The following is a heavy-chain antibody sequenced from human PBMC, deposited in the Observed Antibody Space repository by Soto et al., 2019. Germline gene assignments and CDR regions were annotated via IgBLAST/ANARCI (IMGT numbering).Heavy chain of an antibody. CDR1: GFSLTNGRMG. CDR2: FFSDAER. J-gene: IGHJ6*02. D-gene: IGHD4-17*01. V-gene: IGHV2-26*01. Sequence: SGPTLVNPTETLTLTCSVSGFSLTNGRMGVSWIRQPPGKALEWLAHFFSDAERSYSTSMQRRLNMYKDSSGSQVVLTMTNMAPAYTATYFCARMDGDYNYYGLDVWGHGIAVTVSS. CDR3: ARMDGDYNYYGLDV.